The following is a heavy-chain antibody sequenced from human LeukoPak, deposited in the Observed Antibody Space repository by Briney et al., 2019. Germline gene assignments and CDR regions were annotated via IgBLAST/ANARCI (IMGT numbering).Heavy chain of an antibody. CDR2: ISGGGGST. Sequence: HAGGSLRLSCAASGFTFSSYAMSWVRQAPGKGLEWVSAISGGGGSTYYADSVKGRFTISRDNSKNTLYLQMNSLRAEDTAVYYCAKDAYKRDYYDSSGYYLGWGQGTLVTVSS. CDR3: AKDAYKRDYYDSSGYYLG. J-gene: IGHJ4*02. CDR1: GFTFSSYA. D-gene: IGHD3-22*01. V-gene: IGHV3-23*01.